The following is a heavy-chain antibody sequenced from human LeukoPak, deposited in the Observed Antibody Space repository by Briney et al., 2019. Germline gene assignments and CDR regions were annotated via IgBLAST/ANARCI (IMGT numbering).Heavy chain of an antibody. CDR1: GYTFRNYY. J-gene: IGHJ5*02. Sequence: GASVKVSCKASGYTFRNYYIHWARQAPGQGLEWMGWINPKSGGTKYAQNFQGRVTMTRDTSITTAYMELSSLRSDDTAMYYCARDSGDYYRSGSRFDPWGQGTRVTVSS. V-gene: IGHV1-2*02. CDR2: INPKSGGT. CDR3: ARDSGDYYRSGSRFDP. D-gene: IGHD3-10*01.